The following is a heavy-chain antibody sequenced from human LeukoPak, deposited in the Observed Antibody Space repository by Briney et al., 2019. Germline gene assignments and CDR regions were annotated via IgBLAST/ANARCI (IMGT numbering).Heavy chain of an antibody. V-gene: IGHV4-59*12. Sequence: PSETLSLTCTVSGGSISSYYWSWIRQPPGKGPEWIGYIYYSGSTNYNPSLKSRVTISVDTSKNQFSLKLSSVTAADTAVYYCAREIAAGNWGQGTLVTVSS. CDR2: IYYSGST. CDR1: GGSISSYY. J-gene: IGHJ4*02. D-gene: IGHD6-13*01. CDR3: AREIAAGN.